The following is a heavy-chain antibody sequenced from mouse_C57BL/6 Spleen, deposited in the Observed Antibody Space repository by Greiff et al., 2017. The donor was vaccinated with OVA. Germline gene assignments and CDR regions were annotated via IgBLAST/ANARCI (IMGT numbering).Heavy chain of an antibody. CDR3: TRKDTTVVAPDY. Sequence: VQLQQSGAELVRPGASVTLSCKASGYTFTDYEMHWVKQTPVHGLEWIGAIDPETGGTAYNQKFKGKAILTADKSSSTAYMELRSLTSEDSAVYYCTRKDTTVVAPDYWGQGTTLTVSS. D-gene: IGHD1-1*01. CDR1: GYTFTDYE. J-gene: IGHJ2*01. V-gene: IGHV1-15*01. CDR2: IDPETGGT.